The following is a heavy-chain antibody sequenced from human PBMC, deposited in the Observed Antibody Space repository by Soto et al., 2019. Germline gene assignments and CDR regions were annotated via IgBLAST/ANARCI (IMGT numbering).Heavy chain of an antibody. V-gene: IGHV3-48*02. J-gene: IGHJ3*02. CDR3: ARVPRATYCFDI. CDR2: ISSSSSTI. CDR1: GFTFSTYS. Sequence: GGSLRLSCAASGFTFSTYSMNWVRQAPGKGLEWVSYISSSSSTIYYVDSVKGRFTISRDNSKNTLYLQMNSLRDEDTAVYYCARVPRATYCFDIWGQGTMVTVSS. D-gene: IGHD1-26*01.